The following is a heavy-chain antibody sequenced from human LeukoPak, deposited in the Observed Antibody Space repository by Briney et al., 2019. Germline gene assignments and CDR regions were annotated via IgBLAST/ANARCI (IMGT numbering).Heavy chain of an antibody. CDR1: GGTFSSYA. Sequence: ASVKVSCKASGGTFSSYAISWVRQAPGQGLEWMGGIIPIFGTANYAQKFQGRVTITADKSTSTVYMELSSLRSEDTAVYYCARESSGSYTFDYWGQGTLVTVSS. CDR2: IIPIFGTA. V-gene: IGHV1-69*06. J-gene: IGHJ4*02. CDR3: ARESSGSYTFDY. D-gene: IGHD1-26*01.